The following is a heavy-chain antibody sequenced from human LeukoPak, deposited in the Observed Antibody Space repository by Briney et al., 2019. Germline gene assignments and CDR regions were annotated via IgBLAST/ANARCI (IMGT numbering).Heavy chain of an antibody. CDR2: IKQDASEK. J-gene: IGHJ4*02. CDR3: AKMGIAAATGY. V-gene: IGHV3-7*03. Sequence: GGSLRLSCAASGFTFSDYWMSWVRQAPGKGLEWVANIKQDASEKHCVDSVKGRFTISRDNSKNTLYLQMNSLRAEDTAVYYCAKMGIAAATGYWGQGTLVTVSS. CDR1: GFTFSDYW. D-gene: IGHD6-25*01.